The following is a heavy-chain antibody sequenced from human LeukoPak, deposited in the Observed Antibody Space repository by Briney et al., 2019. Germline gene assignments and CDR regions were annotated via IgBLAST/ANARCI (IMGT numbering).Heavy chain of an antibody. D-gene: IGHD2-21*01. J-gene: IGHJ1*01. CDR3: ARGARVIAIQYSEYFQH. Sequence: QTGSSLRLSCAASGFTFSNYAMHWVRQAPGKGLEYVSAISSNGGSTYYANSVKGRFTISRDNSKNTLYLQMGSLRAEDMAVYYCARGARVIAIQYSEYFQHWGQGTLVTVSS. CDR2: ISSNGGST. CDR1: GFTFSNYA. V-gene: IGHV3-64*01.